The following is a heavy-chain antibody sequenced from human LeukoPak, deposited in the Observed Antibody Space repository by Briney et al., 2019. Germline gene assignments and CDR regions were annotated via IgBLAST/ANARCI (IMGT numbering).Heavy chain of an antibody. CDR2: IYTSGNT. CDR1: GGSISSGSYY. CDR3: ARLSSGYTYYFDY. Sequence: SQTLSLTCTVSGGSISSGSYYWSWIRQPAGRGLEWIGRIYTSGNTNYNPSLKSRVTMSVDTSKNQFSLKLSSVTAADTAVYYCARLSSGYTYYFDYWGQGTLVTVSS. V-gene: IGHV4-61*02. D-gene: IGHD3-22*01. J-gene: IGHJ4*02.